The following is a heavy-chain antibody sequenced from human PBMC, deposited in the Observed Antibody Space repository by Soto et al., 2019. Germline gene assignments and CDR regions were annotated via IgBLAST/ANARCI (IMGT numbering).Heavy chain of an antibody. CDR1: GFTFSSYA. CDR3: ARAQTTGTLYDY. J-gene: IGHJ4*02. V-gene: IGHV3-30-3*01. CDR2: ISYDGSNK. D-gene: IGHD1-1*01. Sequence: QVQLVESGGGVVQPGRSLRLSCAASGFTFSSYAMHWVRQAPGKGLAWVAVISYDGSNKYYADSVRGRFTISRDNSKNTLYLQMNSLRAEDTAVYYCARAQTTGTLYDYCGQGTLVTVSS.